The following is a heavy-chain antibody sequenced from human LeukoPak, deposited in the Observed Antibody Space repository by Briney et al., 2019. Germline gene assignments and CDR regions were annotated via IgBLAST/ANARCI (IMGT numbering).Heavy chain of an antibody. D-gene: IGHD3-22*01. CDR3: ARVLSGSWDWFDP. CDR2: INPDGSTT. Sequence: PGGSLRLSCAPSGFTLSSYWMHWVRQAPGKGLVWVSRINPDGSTTTYADSVKGRFTISRDNAKNTVYLQMNSLRAEDTAVYYCARVLSGSWDWFDPWGQGTLVTVSS. J-gene: IGHJ5*02. V-gene: IGHV3-74*01. CDR1: GFTLSSYW.